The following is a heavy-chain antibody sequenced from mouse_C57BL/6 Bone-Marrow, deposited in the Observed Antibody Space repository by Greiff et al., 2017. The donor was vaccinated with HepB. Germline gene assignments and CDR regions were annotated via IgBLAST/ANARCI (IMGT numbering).Heavy chain of an antibody. CDR3: VRHGGLRRGFDY. Sequence: EVQLVESGGGLVQPKGSLKLSCAASGFSFNTYAMNWVRQAPGKGLEWVARIRSKSNNYATYYADSVKDRFTISRDDSEGMLYLQMNNLETEDTAMYYCVRHGGLRRGFDYWGQGTTLTVSS. V-gene: IGHV10-1*01. D-gene: IGHD2-4*01. CDR2: IRSKSNNYAT. CDR1: GFSFNTYA. J-gene: IGHJ2*01.